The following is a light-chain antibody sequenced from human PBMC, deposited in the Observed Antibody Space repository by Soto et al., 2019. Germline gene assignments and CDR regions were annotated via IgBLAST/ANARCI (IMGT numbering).Light chain of an antibody. Sequence: EIVLTQSPATLSLSPGERATLSCRASQSVNIYLAWYQQKPGQAPRLLIYDASNRATGIPARFSGSGSGTDFPLTISSLEPEDIAVYYCQQRSNWRVTFGGGTEVDIK. CDR1: QSVNIY. V-gene: IGKV3-11*01. J-gene: IGKJ4*01. CDR2: DAS. CDR3: QQRSNWRVT.